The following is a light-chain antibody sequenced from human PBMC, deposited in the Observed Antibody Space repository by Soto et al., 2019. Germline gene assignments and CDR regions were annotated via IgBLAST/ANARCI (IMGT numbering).Light chain of an antibody. CDR3: SSYTSSNTLT. J-gene: IGLJ2*01. Sequence: QSVLTQPASVSGSPGQSITISCTGTSSDVGGYDYVSWYQQHPGEVPKLIIYDVTNRPSGVSNRFSGSKSGNTASLTISGLQADDEADYYCSSYTSSNTLTFGGGTKVTVL. V-gene: IGLV2-14*01. CDR2: DVT. CDR1: SSDVGGYDY.